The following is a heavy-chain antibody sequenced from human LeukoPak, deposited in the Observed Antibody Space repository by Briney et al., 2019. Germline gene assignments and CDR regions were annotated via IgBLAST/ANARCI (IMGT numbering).Heavy chain of an antibody. CDR1: GFTFSSYA. D-gene: IGHD3-3*01. CDR3: ARDGPGVLRFLEWFSSEQYYFDY. CDR2: ISYDGSNK. J-gene: IGHJ4*02. Sequence: GRSLRLSCAASGFTFSSYAMHWVRQAPGKGLEWVAVISYDGSNKYYADSVKGRFTISRDNSKNTLYLQMNSLRAEDTAVYYCARDGPGVLRFLEWFSSEQYYFDYWGQGTLVTVSS. V-gene: IGHV3-30-3*01.